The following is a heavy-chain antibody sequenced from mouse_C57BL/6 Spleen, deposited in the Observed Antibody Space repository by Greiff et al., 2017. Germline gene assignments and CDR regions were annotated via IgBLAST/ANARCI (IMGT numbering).Heavy chain of an antibody. CDR1: GYTFTEYT. D-gene: IGHD1-1*01. J-gene: IGHJ1*03. V-gene: IGHV1-62-2*01. CDR3: ARHGITTVVEENWYFDV. Sequence: QVQLQQSGAELVKPGASVKLSCKASGYTFTEYTIHWVKQRSGQGLEWIGWFYPGSGSIKYNEKFKDKATLTADKSSRTVYMELSRLTSEDSAVYFCARHGITTVVEENWYFDVWGTGTTVTVSS. CDR2: FYPGSGSI.